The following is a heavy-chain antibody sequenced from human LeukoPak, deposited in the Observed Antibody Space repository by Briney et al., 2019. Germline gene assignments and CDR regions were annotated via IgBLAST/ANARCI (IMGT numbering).Heavy chain of an antibody. CDR1: GDTFTSYY. V-gene: IGHV1-46*01. D-gene: IGHD3-3*01. CDR2: SNPSGGST. CDR3: ARDAGEGRNKDFVVVIIRWFDP. Sequence: ASVKVSCEASGDTFTSYYMHWVRQTPGQGLECMGLSNPSGGSTNYAQKFQGRVTMTRDTSTSTVYIELSSLRSEDTAVYYCARDAGEGRNKDFVVVIIRWFDPWGQGTLVTVSS. J-gene: IGHJ5*02.